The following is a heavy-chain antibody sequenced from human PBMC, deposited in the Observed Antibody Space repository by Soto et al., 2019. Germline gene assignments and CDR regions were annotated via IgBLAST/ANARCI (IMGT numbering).Heavy chain of an antibody. V-gene: IGHV2-5*02. CDR3: EHRTTTVTWWFHP. CDR2: IYWDDDK. J-gene: IGHJ5*02. CDR1: GFSLTTSGVG. D-gene: IGHD4-17*01. Sequence: QITLKESGPTLVKPTQTLTLTCTFSGFSLTTSGVGVGWIRQPPGKALEWLALIYWDDDKHYSPSLKSRLTITKDTHKNQVALKMTNIDPADTATYFCEHRTTTVTWWFHPWGQGTLVTDSS.